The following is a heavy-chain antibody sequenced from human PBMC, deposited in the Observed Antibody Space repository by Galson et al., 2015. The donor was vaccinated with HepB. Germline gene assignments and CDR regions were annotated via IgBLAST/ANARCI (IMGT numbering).Heavy chain of an antibody. Sequence: SLRLSCAASGFTFSSYGMHWVRQAPGKGLEWVAVISYDGSNKYYADSVKGRFTISRDNSKNTLYLQMNSLRAEDTAVYYCAKSMLTGEEAFDIWGQGTMVTVSS. CDR3: AKSMLTGEEAFDI. CDR2: ISYDGSNK. CDR1: GFTFSSYG. D-gene: IGHD7-27*01. J-gene: IGHJ3*02. V-gene: IGHV3-30*18.